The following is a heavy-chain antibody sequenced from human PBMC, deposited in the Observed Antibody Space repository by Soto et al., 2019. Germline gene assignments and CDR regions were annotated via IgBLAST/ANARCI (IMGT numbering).Heavy chain of an antibody. CDR1: GSVISSGGYY. D-gene: IGHD2-21*02. CDR3: ARVCGADCHHGMDV. CDR2: IYYSGST. Sequence: SESLPLTCTVSGSVISSGGYYWSCIRHHPGKGLEWIGYIYYSGSTYYTPSLKSRVTISVDTSKNQFSLKLSSVTAADTAVYYCARVCGADCHHGMDVWGQGTTVT. J-gene: IGHJ6*02. V-gene: IGHV4-31*03.